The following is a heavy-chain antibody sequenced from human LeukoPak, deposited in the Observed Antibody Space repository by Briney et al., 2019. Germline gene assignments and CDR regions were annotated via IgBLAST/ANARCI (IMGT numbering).Heavy chain of an antibody. J-gene: IGHJ5*02. CDR1: GFNFANHA. Sequence: GSLRLSCAASGFNFANHAMSWIRQPPGKGLEWIGEINHSGSTNYNPSLKSRVTISVDTSKNQFSLKLSSVTAADTAVYYCARGVRFLEWLFHPNWFDPWGQGTLVTVSS. CDR2: INHSGST. D-gene: IGHD3-3*01. CDR3: ARGVRFLEWLFHPNWFDP. V-gene: IGHV4-34*01.